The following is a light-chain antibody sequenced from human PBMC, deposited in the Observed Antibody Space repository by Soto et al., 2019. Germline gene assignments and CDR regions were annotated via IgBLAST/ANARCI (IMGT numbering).Light chain of an antibody. V-gene: IGKV3-20*01. CDR1: QFFGSDY. CDR2: GAS. J-gene: IGKJ1*01. CDR3: QKYDGTGT. Sequence: EIVLTQSPDTLSLSPGERATLSCRASQFFGSDYLAWYQQKPGQPPRLLIYGASRRATGIPDRFSGSGSGTYFTLTISSLEPEDFAMYYCQKYDGTGTFGQGTKVEIK.